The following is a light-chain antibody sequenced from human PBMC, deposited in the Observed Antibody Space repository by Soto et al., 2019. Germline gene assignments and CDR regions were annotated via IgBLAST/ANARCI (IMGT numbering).Light chain of an antibody. CDR2: DVS. J-gene: IGKJ5*01. V-gene: IGKV3D-20*02. Sequence: EIVLTQSPDTLSLSPGERATLSCRASQTVIHNHLAWHQQKPGQPPRLLIYDVSNRATGIPARFSGSGSGTDFTLTITSLEPEDFAVYFCHQRYNWPRVTFGQGTRLEI. CDR3: HQRYNWPRVT. CDR1: QTVIHNH.